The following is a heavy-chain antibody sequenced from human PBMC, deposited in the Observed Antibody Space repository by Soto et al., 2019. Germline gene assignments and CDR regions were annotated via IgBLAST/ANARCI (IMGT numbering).Heavy chain of an antibody. J-gene: IGHJ4*02. D-gene: IGHD3-16*02. Sequence: GGSLRLSCAASGFTFSSYAMSWVRQAPGKGLEWVSAISGSGGSTYYADSVKGRFTISRDNSKNTLYLQMNSLRAEDTAVYYCAKDLSPGYYDYIWGSYPNYFDYWGQGTLVTVSS. CDR3: AKDLSPGYYDYIWGSYPNYFDY. V-gene: IGHV3-23*01. CDR2: ISGSGGST. CDR1: GFTFSSYA.